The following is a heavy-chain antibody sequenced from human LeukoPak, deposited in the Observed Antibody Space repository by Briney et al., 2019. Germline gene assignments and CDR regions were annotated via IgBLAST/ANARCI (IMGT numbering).Heavy chain of an antibody. CDR3: AREGSYYDSSGYYVVGGLDY. J-gene: IGHJ4*02. V-gene: IGHV1-69*13. CDR1: GGTFSSYA. D-gene: IGHD3-22*01. CDR2: IIPIFGTA. Sequence: ASVKVSCKASGGTFSSYAISWVRQAPGQGLEWMGGIIPIFGTANYAQKFQGRVTITADESTSTAYMELSSLRSEGTAVYYCAREGSYYDSSGYYVVGGLDYWGQGTLVTVSS.